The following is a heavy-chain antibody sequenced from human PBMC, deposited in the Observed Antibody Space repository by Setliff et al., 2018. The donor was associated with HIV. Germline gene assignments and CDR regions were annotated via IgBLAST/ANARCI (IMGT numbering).Heavy chain of an antibody. Sequence: SQTLSLTCTVSAYSIRNGYYWGWIRQSPGKGLEWIGTLYYDGNTYYNPSLKSRVTMSVDTSKNQFSLNLNSVTAADTAVYYCARETIRSGHPSEAGFDFWGQGALVTVSS. CDR3: ARETIRSGHPSEAGFDF. V-gene: IGHV4-38-2*02. J-gene: IGHJ4*02. CDR2: LYYDGNT. CDR1: AYSIRNGYY. D-gene: IGHD1-26*01.